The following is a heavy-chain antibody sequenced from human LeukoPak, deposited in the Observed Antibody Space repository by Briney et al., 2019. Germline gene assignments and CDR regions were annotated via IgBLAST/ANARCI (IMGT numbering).Heavy chain of an antibody. J-gene: IGHJ4*02. CDR1: GLTFDDYA. CDR3: AKDIYYDSSVFDY. Sequence: PGGSLRLSCAASGLTFDDYAMHWVRQPPGKGLEWVSGISWNSGSIGYADSVKGRFTISRDNAKNSLYLQMNSLRAEDTSLYYCAKDIYYDSSVFDYWGQGTLVTVSS. D-gene: IGHD3-22*01. V-gene: IGHV3-9*01. CDR2: ISWNSGSI.